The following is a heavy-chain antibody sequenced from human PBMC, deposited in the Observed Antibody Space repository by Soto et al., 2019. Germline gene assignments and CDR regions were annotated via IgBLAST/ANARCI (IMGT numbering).Heavy chain of an antibody. CDR1: GFTFGDYA. D-gene: IGHD1-26*01. CDR3: ARDRGTHSGSSPYGMDV. J-gene: IGHJ6*02. Sequence: PGGSLRLSCIASGFTFGDYAMSWFRQAPGKGLEWVSSISSRSSYIYYADSVKGRFTISRDNAKSSLYLQMNSLRAEDTAVYYCARDRGTHSGSSPYGMDVWGQGTTVTVSS. CDR2: ISSRSSYI. V-gene: IGHV3-21*01.